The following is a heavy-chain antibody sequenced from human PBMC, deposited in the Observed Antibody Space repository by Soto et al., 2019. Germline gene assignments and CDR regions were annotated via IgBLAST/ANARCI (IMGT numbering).Heavy chain of an antibody. D-gene: IGHD3-22*01. J-gene: IGHJ4*02. CDR2: IFYSGST. Sequence: PLETLSVTCTVSGGSISSSSYYWGWIRQPPGKGLEWVGSIFYSGSTYYNPSLKSRVTISVDTSKSQFSLKLSSVTAVDTAVYYCARQDSSGYSFDYWGQGTLVTVSS. V-gene: IGHV4-39*01. CDR3: ARQDSSGYSFDY. CDR1: GGSISSSSYY.